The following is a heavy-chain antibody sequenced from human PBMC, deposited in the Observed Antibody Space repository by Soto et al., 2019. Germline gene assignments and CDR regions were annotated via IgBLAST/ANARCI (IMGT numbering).Heavy chain of an antibody. CDR1: GFTVSSNS. Sequence: EVQLVESGGGLVQPGGSLRLSCAASGFTVSSNSMSWVRQAPGKGLEWVSVIYSGGSTYYADSVKGRFTISRHNSKNMLYLQMNSLRAEDTAVYYCARDVAVATNDYWGQGTLVTVSS. D-gene: IGHD6-19*01. CDR3: ARDVAVATNDY. J-gene: IGHJ4*02. V-gene: IGHV3-53*04. CDR2: IYSGGST.